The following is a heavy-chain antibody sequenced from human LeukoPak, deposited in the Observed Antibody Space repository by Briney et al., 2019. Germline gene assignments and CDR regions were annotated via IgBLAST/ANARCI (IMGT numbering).Heavy chain of an antibody. CDR2: INPNGGHT. CDR3: ARSKDNRGYDVRHLDY. CDR1: GFTFIGNY. Sequence: ASVTVSCKTGGFTFIGNYSHLVRHAPGQGLEWMGMINPNGGHTDYAQTFQDRVTMTRDMSTSTVYMELSSLRSEDTAVFYCARSKDNRGYDVRHLDYWGQGTLVTVSS. D-gene: IGHD2-2*01. J-gene: IGHJ4*02. V-gene: IGHV1-46*01.